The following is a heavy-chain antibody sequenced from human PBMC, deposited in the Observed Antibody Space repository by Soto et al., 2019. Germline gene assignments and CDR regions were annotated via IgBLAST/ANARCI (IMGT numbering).Heavy chain of an antibody. CDR1: GTTFSNFA. J-gene: IGHJ4*02. CDR3: VRGPDYEGYFDY. D-gene: IGHD3-22*01. Sequence: QVRLVQSGAEVKKTGSSVKVSCEASGTTFSNFAIGWVRQAPGQGLEWMGGIILPFGTPNYAQKFQGRVTISADESMTIAYMELRGLRSEDTAVYYCVRGPDYEGYFDYWGQGTLVTVSS. V-gene: IGHV1-69*12. CDR2: IILPFGTP.